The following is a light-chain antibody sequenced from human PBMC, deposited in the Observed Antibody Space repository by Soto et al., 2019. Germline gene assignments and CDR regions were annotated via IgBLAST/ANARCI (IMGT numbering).Light chain of an antibody. Sequence: QSVLTQPPSASGTPGQRVTVSCSGSSSNIGSNTVNWYQHLPGTAPKLLIYNNNQRPSGVPDRFSGSKSDTSASLAISGLQSEDEADYFCAAWDDSLDVLIFGGGTQLTVL. V-gene: IGLV1-44*01. CDR1: SSNIGSNT. CDR2: NNN. J-gene: IGLJ2*01. CDR3: AAWDDSLDVLI.